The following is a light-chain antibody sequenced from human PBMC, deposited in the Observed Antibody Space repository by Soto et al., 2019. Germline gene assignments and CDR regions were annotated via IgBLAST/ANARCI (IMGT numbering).Light chain of an antibody. Sequence: QTVVTQEPSFSVSPGGTVTLTCGLTSGSVLTSHYTSWFQQTPGQPPRTLIYSTNSRSPGVPDRFSGSILGNKGALTITGAQADDEGDYYCVLYIGTGLVFGGGTQLTVL. CDR3: VLYIGTGLV. CDR2: STN. J-gene: IGLJ7*01. CDR1: SGSVLTSHY. V-gene: IGLV8-61*01.